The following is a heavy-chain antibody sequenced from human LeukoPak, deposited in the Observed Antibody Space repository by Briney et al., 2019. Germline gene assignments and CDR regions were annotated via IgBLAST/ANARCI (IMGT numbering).Heavy chain of an antibody. J-gene: IGHJ2*01. V-gene: IGHV4-59*01. CDR2: IYYSGST. Sequence: SETLSLTCTVSGGSISSYYWSWIRQPPGKGLEWIGYIYYSGSTNYNSSLKSRVTISVDTSKNQFSLKLGSVTAADTAVYYCARDTGHSGYSGYDFWYFDLWGRGTLVTVSS. CDR3: ARDTGHSGYSGYDFWYFDL. D-gene: IGHD5-12*01. CDR1: GGSISSYY.